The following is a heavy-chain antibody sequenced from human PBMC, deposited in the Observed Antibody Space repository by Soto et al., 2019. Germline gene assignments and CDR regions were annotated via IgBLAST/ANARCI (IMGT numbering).Heavy chain of an antibody. CDR1: GGSFSGYY. V-gene: IGHV4-34*01. J-gene: IGHJ5*02. CDR3: ARGQAVVVAANNRDNWFDP. Sequence: SETLSLTCAVYGGSFSGYYWSWIRQPPGKGLEWIGEINHSGSTNYNPSLKSRVTISVDTSKNQFSLKLSSVTAADTAAYYCARGQAVVVAANNRDNWFDPWGQGTLVTVSS. CDR2: INHSGST. D-gene: IGHD2-15*01.